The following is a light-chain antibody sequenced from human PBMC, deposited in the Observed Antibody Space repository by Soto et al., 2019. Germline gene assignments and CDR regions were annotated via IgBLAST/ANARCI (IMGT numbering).Light chain of an antibody. CDR3: QQSYGRPPIT. CDR2: GAS. J-gene: IGKJ5*01. Sequence: AIQLTQSPSSLSASVGDRVTITCRASQDISTALAWYQQKPGKPPNVLIYGASTLENGVPSRFIGTGSGTDFTLTISSLQPEDFATYYCQQSYGRPPITFGQGTRLEIK. CDR1: QDISTA. V-gene: IGKV1-13*02.